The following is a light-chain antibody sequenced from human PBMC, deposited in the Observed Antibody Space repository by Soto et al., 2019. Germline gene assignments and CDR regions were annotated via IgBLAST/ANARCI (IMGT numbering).Light chain of an antibody. J-gene: IGKJ2*01. Sequence: EIVMTQSPATLSVSPGERATLSCRASQSISSSLAWYQLKPGQAPRLLIYGASTRATGIPARFSGSGSGTEFSLTISSLQSEDFAVYYCQQYNYWRYTFGQGTKLEIK. CDR2: GAS. V-gene: IGKV3-15*01. CDR3: QQYNYWRYT. CDR1: QSISSS.